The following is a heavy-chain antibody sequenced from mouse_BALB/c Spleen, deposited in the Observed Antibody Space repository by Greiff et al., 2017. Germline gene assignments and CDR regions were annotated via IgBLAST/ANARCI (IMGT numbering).Heavy chain of an antibody. CDR2: IYPGDGDT. CDR1: GYAFSSYW. V-gene: IGHV1-80*01. J-gene: IGHJ3*01. CDR3: ARKAYGYGAWFAY. Sequence: VQLQQSGAELVRPGSSVKISCKASGYAFSSYWMNWVKQRPGQGLEWIGQIYPGDGDTNYNGKFKGKATLTADKSSSTAYMQLSSLTSEDSAVYYCARKAYGYGAWFAYWGQGTLVTVSA. D-gene: IGHD2-2*01.